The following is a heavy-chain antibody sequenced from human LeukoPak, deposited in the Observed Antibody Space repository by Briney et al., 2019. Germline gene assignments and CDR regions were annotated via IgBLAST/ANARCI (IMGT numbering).Heavy chain of an antibody. CDR2: VNPSSGDT. J-gene: IGHJ5*02. Sequence: ASVKVSCKASGYTFTNYYIHWVRHTPGQGLECMGIVNPSSGDTNYAQKFQGRDTMTRDTSTTTVYMELSSLSFEDTAVYYCARDRHCSGGICHSNWFDPWGQGTLVTVSS. CDR3: ARDRHCSGGICHSNWFDP. CDR1: GYTFTNYY. V-gene: IGHV1-46*01. D-gene: IGHD2-15*01.